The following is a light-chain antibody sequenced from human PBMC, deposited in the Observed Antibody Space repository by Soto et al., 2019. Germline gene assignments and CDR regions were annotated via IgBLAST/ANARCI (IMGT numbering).Light chain of an antibody. CDR3: QQYNNWWT. CDR2: GAS. V-gene: IGKV3-15*01. J-gene: IGKJ1*01. CDR1: ESVSSN. Sequence: IVMTQSPVTLSLSPWERATLSCRAGESVSSNLAWYQQKPGQAPRLLIYGASTRATGVPARFTGSGSGTEFTLTISSLQFDDSAVYYCQQYNNWWTFGQGTKVDIK.